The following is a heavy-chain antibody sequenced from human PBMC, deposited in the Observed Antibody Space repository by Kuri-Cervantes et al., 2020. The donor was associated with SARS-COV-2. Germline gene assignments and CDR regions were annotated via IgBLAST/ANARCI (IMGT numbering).Heavy chain of an antibody. CDR1: GGSITTYSYY. Sequence: SETLSLTCTVSGGSITTYSYYWGWIRQPPGKGLEWIGSLYYSGSTYYNPSLKSRVTISIDTSKNQFSLRLSSVTAADTAVYYCARGVRFLDPKYYYFYYYMGVWGKGTTVTVSS. CDR2: LYYSGST. D-gene: IGHD3-3*01. CDR3: ARGVRFLDPKYYYFYYYMGV. J-gene: IGHJ6*03. V-gene: IGHV4-39*01.